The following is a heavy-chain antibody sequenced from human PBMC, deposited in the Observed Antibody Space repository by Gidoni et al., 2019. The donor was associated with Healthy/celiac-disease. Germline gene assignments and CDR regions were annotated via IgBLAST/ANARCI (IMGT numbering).Heavy chain of an antibody. D-gene: IGHD3-9*01. CDR3: TRGPLLRYFDCCEDY. CDR1: GFTFGDDA. CDR2: IRSKAYGGTT. Sequence: EVQLVESGGGLVKPGRSLSLSCTASGFTFGDDAMSWFRQAPGKGLEWVGFIRSKAYGGTTEYAASVKGRFTISRDDSKSIAYLQMNSLKTEDTAVYYCTRGPLLRYFDCCEDYWGQGTLVTVSS. V-gene: IGHV3-49*05. J-gene: IGHJ4*02.